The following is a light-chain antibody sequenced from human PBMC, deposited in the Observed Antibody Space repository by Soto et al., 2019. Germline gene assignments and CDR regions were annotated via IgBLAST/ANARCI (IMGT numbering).Light chain of an antibody. CDR3: QKYGALPPT. CDR1: QTVSNTY. CDR2: GAS. Sequence: EIVLTQFPGALSLSPGERVTLSCRASQTVSNTYLAWDQQKSGQAPKFLVYGASNRATGIPDRFSGSGSGTDFPLTISRLEPEDFAVYYCQKYGALPPTFGGGTKVEIK. J-gene: IGKJ4*01. V-gene: IGKV3-20*01.